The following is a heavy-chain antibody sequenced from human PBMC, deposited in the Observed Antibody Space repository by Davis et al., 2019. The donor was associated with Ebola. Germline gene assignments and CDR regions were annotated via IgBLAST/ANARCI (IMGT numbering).Heavy chain of an antibody. CDR3: ARGVRDIVVFGMDV. J-gene: IGHJ6*04. CDR1: GGSVRSGSYY. V-gene: IGHV4-61*01. D-gene: IGHD2-15*01. CDR2: IYYSGST. Sequence: MPSETLSLTCTVSGGSVRSGSYYWSWIRQPPGKGLEWIGYIYYSGSTNYNPSLKSRVTISVDTSKNQFSLKLSSVTAADTAVYYCARGVRDIVVFGMDVWGKGTTVTVSS.